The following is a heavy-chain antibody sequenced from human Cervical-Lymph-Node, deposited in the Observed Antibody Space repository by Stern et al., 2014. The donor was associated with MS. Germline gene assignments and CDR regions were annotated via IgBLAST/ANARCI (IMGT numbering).Heavy chain of an antibody. J-gene: IGHJ5*01. D-gene: IGHD6-13*01. CDR3: ARGYSSSWYWFDS. V-gene: IGHV4-59*01. CDR1: GGSINSYC. CDR2: IYHSGST. Sequence: QVQLVESGPGLVKPSETLSLTCTVSGGSINSYCWSWIRPPPGKGLEWIGYIYHSGSTNYNPSLQSRVTISVDTSKNQFSLKLSSVTAADTAVYFCARGYSSSWYWFDSWGQGTQVTVSS.